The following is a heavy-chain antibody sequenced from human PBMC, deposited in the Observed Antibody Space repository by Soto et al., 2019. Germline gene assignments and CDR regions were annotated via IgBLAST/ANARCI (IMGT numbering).Heavy chain of an antibody. D-gene: IGHD6-13*01. V-gene: IGHV3-7*03. Sequence: EVQLVESGGGLVQPGGSLRLSCAASGFTFRSFWMSWVRQAPGKGLEWVAMVKQDGSEKYYVGSVKGRSAISRDNAKNSLNRRMNSLSAEDTAVYYCARGSEAADRGYFDYWGQGALVTVSS. CDR2: VKQDGSEK. CDR3: ARGSEAADRGYFDY. CDR1: GFTFRSFW. J-gene: IGHJ4*02.